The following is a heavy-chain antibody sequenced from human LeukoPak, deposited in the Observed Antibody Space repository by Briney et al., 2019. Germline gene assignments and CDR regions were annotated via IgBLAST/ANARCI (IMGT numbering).Heavy chain of an antibody. D-gene: IGHD4-17*01. CDR1: GFTFSGYW. J-gene: IGHJ4*02. V-gene: IGHV3-7*01. CDR3: ARESKGRSKIDY. Sequence: GGSLRLSCAASGFTFSGYWMSWVRQAPGKGLEWVANINKDGSERYNVDSVKGLFTISRDNANKSLYLQMNSLRAEDTSVYYCARESKGRSKIDYWGQGTLVTVSS. CDR2: INKDGSER.